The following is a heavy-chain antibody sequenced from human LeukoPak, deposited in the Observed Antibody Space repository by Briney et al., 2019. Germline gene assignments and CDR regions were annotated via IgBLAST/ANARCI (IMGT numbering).Heavy chain of an antibody. Sequence: GGSLRLSCAASGFTFSSYSMNWVRQAPGKGLEWVSYISSSTSNIYYADSVRGRFTISRDNAKGSLYLQMDSLRAEDTAVYYCARATRYYGIDVWGQGTTVTVSS. CDR3: ARATRYYGIDV. J-gene: IGHJ6*02. CDR2: ISSSTSNI. V-gene: IGHV3-48*01. CDR1: GFTFSSYS.